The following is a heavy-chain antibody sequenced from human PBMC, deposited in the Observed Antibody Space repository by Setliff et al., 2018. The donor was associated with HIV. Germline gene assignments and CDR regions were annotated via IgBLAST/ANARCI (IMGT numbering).Heavy chain of an antibody. Sequence: ASVKVSCKASGYTFTSYDIEWVRQATGQGLEWIGKMNPKNGDTEYAQKCQGRVTMNRDTAISTAYLELSSLLSQDTAVYFCARPPTVHYCMPWDSFEIWGQGTSVTVSS. CDR1: GYTFTSYD. D-gene: IGHD3-10*01. V-gene: IGHV1-8*02. CDR3: ARPPTVHYCMPWDSFEI. CDR2: MNPKNGDT. J-gene: IGHJ3*02.